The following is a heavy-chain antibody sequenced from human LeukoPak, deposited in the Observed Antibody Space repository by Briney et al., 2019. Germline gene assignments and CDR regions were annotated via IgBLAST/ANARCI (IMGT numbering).Heavy chain of an antibody. CDR1: GFTFSSYW. CDR2: IKQDGSEK. CDR3: ARTPNDYGGDAFDY. D-gene: IGHD4-23*01. V-gene: IGHV3-7*01. J-gene: IGHJ4*02. Sequence: GGSLRLSCAASGFTFSSYWMSWVRQAPGKGLDWVANIKQDGSEKYYVDSVKGRFTISRDNAKNSLYLQMNSLRAEDTAVYYCARTPNDYGGDAFDYWGQGTLVTVSS.